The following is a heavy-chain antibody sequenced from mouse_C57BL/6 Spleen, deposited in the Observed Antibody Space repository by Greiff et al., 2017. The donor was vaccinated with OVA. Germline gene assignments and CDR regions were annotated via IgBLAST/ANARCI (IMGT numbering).Heavy chain of an antibody. CDR1: GFTFSDYG. J-gene: IGHJ3*01. CDR3: ARHGSSGFAY. CDR2: ISSGSSTI. V-gene: IGHV5-17*01. Sequence: EVKVEESGGGLVKPGGSLKLSCAASGFTFSDYGMHWVRQAPEKGLEWVAYISSGSSTIYYADTVKGRFTISRDNAKNTLFLQMTSLRSEDTAMYYCARHGSSGFAYWGQGTLVTVSA. D-gene: IGHD1-1*01.